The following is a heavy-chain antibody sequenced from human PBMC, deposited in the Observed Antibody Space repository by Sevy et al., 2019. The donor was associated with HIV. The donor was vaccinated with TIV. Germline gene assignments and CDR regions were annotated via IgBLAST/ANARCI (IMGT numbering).Heavy chain of an antibody. Sequence: GGSLRLSCTTSGFTFGDYAMNWVRQAPGKGLEWVAFLKSKADGGTDHAASVKGRFTISRDDSKSIAYLQMNDLTTEDTGVYYCTRWKGLQSIFDYWGQGALVTVSS. CDR1: GFTFGDYA. D-gene: IGHD1-1*01. V-gene: IGHV3-49*04. CDR3: TRWKGLQSIFDY. J-gene: IGHJ4*02. CDR2: LKSKADGGT.